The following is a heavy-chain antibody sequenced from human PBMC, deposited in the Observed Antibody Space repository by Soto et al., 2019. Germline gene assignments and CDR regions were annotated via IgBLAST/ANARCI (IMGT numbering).Heavy chain of an antibody. CDR3: AGPYGGYFAL. V-gene: IGHV4-59*01. Sequence: QVQLQESGPGLVKPSETLSLTCTVSGGSITTYYWSWIRQPPGKGLEWIGYIYSSGRTNYNPSLEXXIXTXXHTSKNQFSLKLTSVTAADTAVYYCAGPYGGYFALWGRGTLVTVSS. J-gene: IGHJ2*01. D-gene: IGHD3-16*01. CDR2: IYSSGRT. CDR1: GGSITTYY.